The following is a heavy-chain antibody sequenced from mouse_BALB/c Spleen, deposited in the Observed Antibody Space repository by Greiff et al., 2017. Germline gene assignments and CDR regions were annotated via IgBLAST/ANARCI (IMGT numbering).Heavy chain of an antibody. CDR1: GFSLTSYG. CDR3: ASPLYGKGYFDV. D-gene: IGHD2-1*01. Sequence: VQGVESGPGLVQPSQSLSITCTVSGFSLTSYGVHWVRQSPGKGLEWLGVIWSGGSTDYTAAFISRLSISKDNSKSQVFFKMNSLQANDTAIYYCASPLYGKGYFDVWGAGTTVTVSS. J-gene: IGHJ1*01. CDR2: IWSGGST. V-gene: IGHV2-2*02.